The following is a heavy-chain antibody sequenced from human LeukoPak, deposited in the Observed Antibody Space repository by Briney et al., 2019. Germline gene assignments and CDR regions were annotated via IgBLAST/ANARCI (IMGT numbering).Heavy chain of an antibody. D-gene: IGHD3-10*01. V-gene: IGHV3-21*04. CDR3: ARGGADYYGSGTYYLMYYFDN. J-gene: IGHJ4*02. CDR1: GFSFTSYT. Sequence: GGSLRLSCAASGFSFTSYTMNWVRQAPGKGLEWVSSFTSGSTYIYYADSVKGRFTISRDDPQNTLYLQMNSLRAEDTAVYFCARGGADYYGSGTYYLMYYFDNWGQGALVTVSS. CDR2: FTSGSTYI.